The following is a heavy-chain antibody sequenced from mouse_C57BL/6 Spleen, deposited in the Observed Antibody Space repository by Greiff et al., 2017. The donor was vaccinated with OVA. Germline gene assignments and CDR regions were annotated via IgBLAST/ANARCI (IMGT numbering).Heavy chain of an antibody. J-gene: IGHJ1*03. CDR1: GYTFTDYE. Sequence: QVQLQQSGAELVRPGASVTLSCKASGYTFTDYEMHWVKQTPVHGLEWIGAIDPETGGTAYNQKFQGKAILTADKSSSTAYMELRSLTSEDSAVYYCTRSNFGSNWYFDVWGTGTTVTVSS. CDR2: IDPETGGT. V-gene: IGHV1-15*01. D-gene: IGHD1-1*01. CDR3: TRSNFGSNWYFDV.